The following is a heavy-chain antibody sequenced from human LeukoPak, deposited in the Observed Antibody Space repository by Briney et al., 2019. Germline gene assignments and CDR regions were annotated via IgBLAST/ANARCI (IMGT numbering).Heavy chain of an antibody. V-gene: IGHV4-59*11. Sequence: PSETLSLTCTVSGGSLSGHYWSWIRQPPGKRLEWIGYVSYTGRTKYNPSLQSRVTISIDTSKSQFSLKLTSVTSADTAVYSCARHGQGELLPLDYWGQGTLVTVSS. CDR3: ARHGQGELLPLDY. D-gene: IGHD1-26*01. J-gene: IGHJ4*02. CDR2: VSYTGRT. CDR1: GGSLSGHY.